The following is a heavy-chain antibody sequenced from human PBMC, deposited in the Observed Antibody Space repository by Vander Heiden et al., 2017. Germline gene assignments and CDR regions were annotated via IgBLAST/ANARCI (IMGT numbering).Heavy chain of an antibody. CDR2: ISYDGSNK. D-gene: IGHD3-9*01. J-gene: IGHJ4*02. CDR1: GFTFSSYG. V-gene: IGHV3-30*18. CDR3: AKDYALNYDILTGYYDY. Sequence: QVQLVESGGGVVQPGRSRRLSCAASGFTFSSYGMHWVRQAPGKGLEWVAVISYDGSNKYYADSVKGRVTISRDNSKNTLYLQMNSLRAEDTAVYYCAKDYALNYDILTGYYDYWGQGTLVTVSS.